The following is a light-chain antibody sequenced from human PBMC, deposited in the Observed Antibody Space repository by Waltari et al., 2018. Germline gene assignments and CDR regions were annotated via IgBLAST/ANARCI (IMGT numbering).Light chain of an antibody. CDR1: QSVICSY. CDR3: QQYCSSSFT. J-gene: IGKJ2*01. V-gene: IGKV3-20*01. Sequence: DIVLTQYPGTVSLSPGGGATLSCRASQSVICSYLAWYQQKPGQAPRLLIYGASSRATGIPDRFSGTGSGTDFTLTISRLEPEDFAVYSCQQYCSSSFTFGQGTKLQIK. CDR2: GAS.